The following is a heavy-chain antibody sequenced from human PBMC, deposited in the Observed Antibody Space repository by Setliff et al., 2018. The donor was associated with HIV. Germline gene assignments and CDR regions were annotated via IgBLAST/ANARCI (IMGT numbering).Heavy chain of an antibody. J-gene: IGHJ4*02. CDR2: ISTFDGNK. Sequence: ASVKVSCKASGYNFFSYGISWVRQAPGQGLEWMGWISTFDGNKDSAQNVQDRVTMATDTSTSTVYMELRSLRSDDTAVYYCARVPGDYGDNPIDYWGQGTLVTVSS. CDR3: ARVPGDYGDNPIDY. CDR1: GYNFFSYG. V-gene: IGHV1-18*01. D-gene: IGHD4-17*01.